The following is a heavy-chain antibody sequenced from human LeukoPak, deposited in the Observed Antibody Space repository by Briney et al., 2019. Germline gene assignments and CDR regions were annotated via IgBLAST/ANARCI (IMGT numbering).Heavy chain of an antibody. V-gene: IGHV3-66*01. J-gene: IGHJ4*02. D-gene: IGHD6-19*01. Sequence: GGSLRLSCAVSGFTVSSNYMSWVRQAPGKGLEWVSVIYSGGSTYYADSVKGRFTISRDNSKNTLYLQMNSLRAEDTAVYYCARVKIAVAGKYDYWGQGTLVTVSS. CDR1: GFTVSSNY. CDR3: ARVKIAVAGKYDY. CDR2: IYSGGST.